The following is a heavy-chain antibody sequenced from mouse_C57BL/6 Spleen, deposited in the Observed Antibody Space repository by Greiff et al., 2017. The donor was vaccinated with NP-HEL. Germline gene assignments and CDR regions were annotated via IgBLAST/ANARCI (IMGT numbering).Heavy chain of an antibody. CDR1: GYTFTSYW. CDR2: IYPGSGST. J-gene: IGHJ2*01. CDR3: ARRGVYGNYPFDY. Sequence: QVQLKQPGAELVKPGASVKMSCKASGYTFTSYWITWVKQRPGQGLEWIGDIYPGSGSTNYNEKFKSKATLTVDTSSSTAYMQLSSLTSEDSAVYYCARRGVYGNYPFDYWGQGTTLTVSS. D-gene: IGHD2-1*01. V-gene: IGHV1-55*01.